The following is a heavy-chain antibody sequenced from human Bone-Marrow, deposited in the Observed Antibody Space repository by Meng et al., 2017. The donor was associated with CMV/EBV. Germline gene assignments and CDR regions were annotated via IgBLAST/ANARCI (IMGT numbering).Heavy chain of an antibody. V-gene: IGHV4-39*01. CDR2: IYYTGTT. D-gene: IGHD4-11*01. J-gene: IGHJ6*02. CDR1: GGSLRTSSYY. CDR3: ARPDSLYYYYAMDV. Sequence: SETLSLTCTVSGGSLRTSSYYWVWIRQPPGKGLKWIGSIYYTGTTYYNPSLKSRVTIAVDASKNQFSLKLSSVTAADTAVYYCARPDSLYYYYAMDVWGQGTTVTVSS.